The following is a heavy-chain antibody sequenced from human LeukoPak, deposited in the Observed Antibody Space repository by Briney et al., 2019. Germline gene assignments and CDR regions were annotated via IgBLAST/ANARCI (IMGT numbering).Heavy chain of an antibody. CDR2: SRNKGASYST. CDR1: GFVFSDYY. J-gene: IGHJ4*02. CDR3: TRMMQSRGWHIDY. Sequence: GGSLRLSCAVSGFVFSDYYMDWVRQAPGKGLEWVGRSRNKGASYSTEYAASVKGRFTVSRDESQSSLYLQMNSLKTEDTAVYYCTRMMQSRGWHIDYWGQGTLVTVS. V-gene: IGHV3-72*01. D-gene: IGHD6-19*01.